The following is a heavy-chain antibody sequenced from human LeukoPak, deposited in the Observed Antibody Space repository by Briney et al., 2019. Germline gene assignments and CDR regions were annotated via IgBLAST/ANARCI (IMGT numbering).Heavy chain of an antibody. V-gene: IGHV1-18*01. Sequence: ASVKVSCKASGYTFTSYGISWVRQAPGQGLEWMGRISAYNGNTNYAQKLQGRVTMTTDTSTSTAYMELRSLRSDDTAVYYCARGRAAAAGTLYFQHWGQGTLVTVSS. CDR2: ISAYNGNT. CDR1: GYTFTSYG. D-gene: IGHD6-13*01. CDR3: ARGRAAAAGTLYFQH. J-gene: IGHJ1*01.